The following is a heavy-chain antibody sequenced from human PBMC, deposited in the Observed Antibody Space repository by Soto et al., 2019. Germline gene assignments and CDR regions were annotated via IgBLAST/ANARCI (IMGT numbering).Heavy chain of an antibody. CDR3: ASTRMIVALFDY. CDR2: IYYSGST. D-gene: IGHD3-22*01. J-gene: IGHJ4*02. V-gene: IGHV4-59*08. Sequence: SETLSLTCTVSGGSISSYYWSWIRQPPGKGLEWIGYIYYSGSTNYNPSLKSRVTISVDTSKNQFSLKLSSVTAADTAVYYCASTRMIVALFDYWGPGTRVNLAS. CDR1: GGSISSYY.